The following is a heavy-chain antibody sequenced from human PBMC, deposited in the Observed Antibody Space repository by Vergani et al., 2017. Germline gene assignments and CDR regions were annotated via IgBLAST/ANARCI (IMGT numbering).Heavy chain of an antibody. Sequence: EVQLLESGGGLVQPGGSLRLSCAASGFTFSSYSMNWVRQAPGKGLEWVSSISSSSSYIYYADSVKGRFTISRDNAKNSLYLQMNSLRAEDTAVYYCAREALYYYDSSGFYGPFDYWGQGTLVTVSS. CDR2: ISSSSSYI. D-gene: IGHD3-22*01. J-gene: IGHJ4*02. CDR1: GFTFSSYS. V-gene: IGHV3-21*01. CDR3: AREALYYYDSSGFYGPFDY.